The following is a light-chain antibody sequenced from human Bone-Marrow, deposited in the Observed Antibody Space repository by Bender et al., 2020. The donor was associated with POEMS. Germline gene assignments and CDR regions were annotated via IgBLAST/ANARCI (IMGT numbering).Light chain of an antibody. J-gene: IGLJ2*01. Sequence: SYEVTQPPSVSVSPGQTASVTCSGDNLGDRYVHWYQQKAGQSPLLVIYQDDKRPSGIPERFSGSSSGTTVTLTISGVQAEDEADYYCQSADRSGTYVVFGGGTKVTVL. V-gene: IGLV3-25*03. CDR1: NLGDRY. CDR2: QDD. CDR3: QSADRSGTYVV.